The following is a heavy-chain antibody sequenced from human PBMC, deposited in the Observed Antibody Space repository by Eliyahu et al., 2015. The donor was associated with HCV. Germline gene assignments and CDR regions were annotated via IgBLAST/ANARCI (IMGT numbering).Heavy chain of an antibody. J-gene: IGHJ2*01. V-gene: IGHV3-7*01. Sequence: EMQLVEFGGGLVQPGGSLRLSCDGSGFTLEXFWMSWVRQAPGKGLAWVANIKHDGSEKHYVDSVKGRFTISRDNAKKSLYLQLNDLRREDTAVYFCVSRYYYDSSLSHNRSSYYFELWGRGTLVTVSS. D-gene: IGHD3-22*01. CDR2: IKHDGSEK. CDR3: VSRYYYDSSLSHNRSSYYFEL. CDR1: GFTLEXFW.